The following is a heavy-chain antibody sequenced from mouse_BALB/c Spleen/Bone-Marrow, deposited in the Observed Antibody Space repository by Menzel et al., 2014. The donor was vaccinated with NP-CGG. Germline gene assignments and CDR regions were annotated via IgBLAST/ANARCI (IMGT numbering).Heavy chain of an antibody. CDR3: AREVDYAMDY. Sequence: EVKLMESGAELVKPGASVKLSCTASGFNIKDTYMPWVKQRPEQGLEWIGRIDPANGNTKYDSKFQGKATITADTSSNTAYLQLSSLTSEDTAVYYCAREVDYAMDYWGQGTSVTVSS. D-gene: IGHD1-1*01. V-gene: IGHV14-3*02. CDR2: IDPANGNT. J-gene: IGHJ4*01. CDR1: GFNIKDTY.